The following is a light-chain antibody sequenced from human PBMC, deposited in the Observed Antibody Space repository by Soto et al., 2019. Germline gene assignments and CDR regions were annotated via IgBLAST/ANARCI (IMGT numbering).Light chain of an antibody. V-gene: IGKV1-27*01. CDR1: QGIGVY. Sequence: DIQMTQSPSSVSASLGDRVTSTCRASQGIGVYLAWFQQKPGNVPKLLIYAASTLQSGVPSRFSGSGSGTDFTLTISSLQPEDVATYYCQKYNSAPLPFGGGTKVEIK. J-gene: IGKJ4*01. CDR2: AAS. CDR3: QKYNSAPLP.